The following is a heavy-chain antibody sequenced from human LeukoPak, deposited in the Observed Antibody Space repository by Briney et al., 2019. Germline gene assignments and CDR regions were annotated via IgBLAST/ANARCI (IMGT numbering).Heavy chain of an antibody. Sequence: GESLKISCKGSGYSFTSYWIGWVRQMPGKSLEWMGRIYPGDSDTRYSPSFQGQVTISADKSISTAYLQWSSLNASDTAMYYCARHGGPNYRHWYFDLWGRGTLVTVSS. CDR2: IYPGDSDT. J-gene: IGHJ2*01. V-gene: IGHV5-51*01. CDR1: GYSFTSYW. D-gene: IGHD1-7*01. CDR3: ARHGGPNYRHWYFDL.